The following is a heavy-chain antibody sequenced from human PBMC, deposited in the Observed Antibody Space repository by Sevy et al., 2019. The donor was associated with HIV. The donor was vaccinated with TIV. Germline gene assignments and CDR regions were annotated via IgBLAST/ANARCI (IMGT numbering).Heavy chain of an antibody. D-gene: IGHD3-10*01. Sequence: GGSLRLSCAASGFTFSDYYMSWIRQAPGKGLEWVSYISSSGSTIYYADSVKGRFTISRDNAKNSLYLQMNSLGAEDTAVYYCARDDVRYYYGSGSYSDGMDVWGQGTTVTVSS. V-gene: IGHV3-11*01. CDR2: ISSSGSTI. CDR1: GFTFSDYY. J-gene: IGHJ6*02. CDR3: ARDDVRYYYGSGSYSDGMDV.